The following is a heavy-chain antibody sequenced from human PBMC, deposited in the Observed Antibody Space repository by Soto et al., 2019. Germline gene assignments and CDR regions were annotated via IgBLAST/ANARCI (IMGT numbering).Heavy chain of an antibody. CDR2: ISSSSSTI. J-gene: IGHJ6*02. CDR1: GFTFSSYS. V-gene: IGHV3-48*02. D-gene: IGHD6-6*01. CDR3: ARPEYSSSSYGMDV. Sequence: VQLVESGGGLVQPGGSLRLSCAASGFTFSSYSMNWVRQAPGKGLEWVSYISSSSSTIYYADSVKGRFTISRDNANNSLYLQMNSLRDEDTAVYYCARPEYSSSSYGMDVWGQGTTVTVSS.